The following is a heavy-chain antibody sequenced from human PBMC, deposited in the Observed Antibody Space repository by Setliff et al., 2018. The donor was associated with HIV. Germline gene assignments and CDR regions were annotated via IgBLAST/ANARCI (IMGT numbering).Heavy chain of an antibody. Sequence: WGSLRLSCAASGFSFSNYWMHWVRQAPGKGLVWVSRINSDGSSTTYADFVKGRFTISRDNAKNTLYLQMNSLRAEDTAVYSCARARGGNSEWSYWGQGTLVTVSS. D-gene: IGHD2-15*01. CDR2: INSDGSST. CDR3: ARARGGNSEWSY. J-gene: IGHJ4*02. CDR1: GFSFSNYW. V-gene: IGHV3-74*03.